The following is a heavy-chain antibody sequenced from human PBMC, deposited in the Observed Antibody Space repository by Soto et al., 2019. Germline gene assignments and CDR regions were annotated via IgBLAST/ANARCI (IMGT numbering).Heavy chain of an antibody. J-gene: IGHJ6*02. CDR3: RSSTSCYDESCVDV. V-gene: IGHV4-38-2*01. CDR2: LYHIGSS. Sequence: PSETLSLTCAVSGYSISSGNYWAWIRQPPGRGLEWIGSLYHIGSSHYNTSLKSRVTISVDTSKNHFSLELSSVTAADTAIYYCRSSTSCYDESCVDVWGQGTMVTVSS. D-gene: IGHD2-2*01. CDR1: GYSISSGNY.